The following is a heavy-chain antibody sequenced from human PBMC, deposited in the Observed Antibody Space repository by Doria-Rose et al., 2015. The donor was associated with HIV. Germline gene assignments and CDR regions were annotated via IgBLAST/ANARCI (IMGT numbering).Heavy chain of an antibody. D-gene: IGHD6-13*01. CDR1: GVSLSSPGMG. CDR3: ARIKSSRWYHKYYFDF. Sequence: QVTLKESGPVLVKPTETITLTCTVSGVSLSSPGMGVSWIRQPPGKALEWLANIFSDDERSYKTSLKSRLTISRGTSKSQVVLTMTDMDPVDTATYYCARIKSSRWYHKYYFDFWGQGTLVIVSA. J-gene: IGHJ4*02. V-gene: IGHV2-26*01. CDR2: IFSDDER.